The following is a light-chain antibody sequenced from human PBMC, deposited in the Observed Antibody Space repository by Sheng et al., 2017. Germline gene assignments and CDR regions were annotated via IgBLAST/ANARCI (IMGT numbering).Light chain of an antibody. J-gene: IGLJ3*02. CDR1: NIGTTS. CDR2: DGS. CDR3: QVWDSGSDHRV. Sequence: SYVLTQPPSVSVAPGQTARISCGGHNIGTTSVHWYKQKPGQAPVLVVYDGSDRPSTIPERFSWLHSGDTATLTIGRVEAGDEADYFCQVWDSGSDHRVFGGGTKLTVL. V-gene: IGLV3-21*02.